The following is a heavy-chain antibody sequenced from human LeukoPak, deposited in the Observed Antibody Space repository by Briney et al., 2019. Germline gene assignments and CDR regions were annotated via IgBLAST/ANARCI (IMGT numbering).Heavy chain of an antibody. D-gene: IGHD4-17*01. CDR1: GYTFTSYY. J-gene: IGHJ4*02. CDR3: ARDFERATVTTDPGGY. V-gene: IGHV1-46*01. CDR2: INPSGGST. Sequence: ASVKVSCKASGYTFTSYYMHWVRQAPGQGLEWMGIINPSGGSTSYAQKFQGRVTMTRDTSTSTVYMELSSLRSEDTAVYYCARDFERATVTTDPGGYWGQGTLVTVSS.